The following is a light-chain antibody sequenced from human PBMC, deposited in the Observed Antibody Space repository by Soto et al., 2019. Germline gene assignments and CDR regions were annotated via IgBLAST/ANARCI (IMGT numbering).Light chain of an antibody. V-gene: IGKV3-20*01. CDR1: QSISRCF. CDR2: GAS. Sequence: EIVLTQSPGTLSLSPGERTTLSCRASQSISRCFAWYQQTPGQAPRHLIYGASSRATGPPARFSGSGSGTDFTLTINRLEPDDFALYYCQQYGSSPPTFGQGTKVDI. CDR3: QQYGSSPPT. J-gene: IGKJ1*01.